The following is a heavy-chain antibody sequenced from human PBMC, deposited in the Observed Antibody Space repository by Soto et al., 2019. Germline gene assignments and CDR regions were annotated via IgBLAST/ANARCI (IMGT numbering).Heavy chain of an antibody. Sequence: QVQLVQSGAEVMKPGSSVKVSCKASGGTLSRHAISWVRQAPGQGLEWMGGIIPIFGTANHAQKFQGRVTIIADESTSTVYMELSTLRSEDTAMYYCARGWGYDSNDYYYAYWGQGTLVIVSS. CDR2: IIPIFGTA. CDR3: ARGWGYDSNDYYYAY. V-gene: IGHV1-69*01. J-gene: IGHJ4*02. D-gene: IGHD3-22*01. CDR1: GGTLSRHA.